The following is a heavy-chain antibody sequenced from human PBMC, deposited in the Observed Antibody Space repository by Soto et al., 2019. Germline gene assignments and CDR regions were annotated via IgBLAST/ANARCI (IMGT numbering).Heavy chain of an antibody. Sequence: VQLVESGGGLVEPGGSLRLSCAASGFTFTTYTMNWVRQAPGKGLEWVSSISAGGRSIYYADSLKGRSTVSRDNAKSSLYLQMNSLRADDTAVYYCARSTPGNPFDIWGQGTMVTVSS. CDR1: GFTFTTYT. D-gene: IGHD3-10*01. CDR2: ISAGGRSI. J-gene: IGHJ3*02. CDR3: ARSTPGNPFDI. V-gene: IGHV3-21*01.